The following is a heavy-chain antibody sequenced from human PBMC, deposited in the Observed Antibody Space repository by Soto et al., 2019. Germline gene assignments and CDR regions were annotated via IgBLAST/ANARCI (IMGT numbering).Heavy chain of an antibody. CDR3: ARTSPVGGMDV. CDR1: RYTFTRFY. V-gene: IGHV1-46*01. Sequence: ASVKVSCKASRYTFTRFYMHWVRQATGQGLEWMGIINPSGGSTSYAQKFQGRVTMTRDTSTSTVYMELSSLRSEDTAVYYCARTSPVGGMDVWGQGTTVTVS. J-gene: IGHJ6*02. D-gene: IGHD1-26*01. CDR2: INPSGGST.